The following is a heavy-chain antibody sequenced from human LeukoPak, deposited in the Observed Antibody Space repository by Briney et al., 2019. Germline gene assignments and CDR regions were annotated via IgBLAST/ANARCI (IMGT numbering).Heavy chain of an antibody. CDR3: ARLRYYDSSGYYFYYYYSMDV. CDR2: VYYSGST. Sequence: PSETLSLTCTVSGGSISSYYWSWIRQPPGKGLEWIGYVYYSGSTNYNPSLKSRVTISVDTSKNQFSLKLSSVTAADTAVYYCARLRYYDSSGYYFYYYYSMDVWGQGTTVTVSS. J-gene: IGHJ6*02. V-gene: IGHV4-59*08. CDR1: GGSISSYY. D-gene: IGHD3-22*01.